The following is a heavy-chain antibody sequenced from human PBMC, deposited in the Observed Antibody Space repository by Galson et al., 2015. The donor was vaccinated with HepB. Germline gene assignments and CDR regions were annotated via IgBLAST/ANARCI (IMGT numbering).Heavy chain of an antibody. Sequence: SLRLSCAASGFTFSSYAMHWVRQAPGKGLEYVSAISSNGGSTYYADSVKGRFTISRDNSKNTLYLQMSSLRAEDTAVYYCVRPFQQQLVLFDYWGQGTLVTVSS. CDR2: ISSNGGST. J-gene: IGHJ4*02. CDR1: GFTFSSYA. D-gene: IGHD6-13*01. V-gene: IGHV3-64D*06. CDR3: VRPFQQQLVLFDY.